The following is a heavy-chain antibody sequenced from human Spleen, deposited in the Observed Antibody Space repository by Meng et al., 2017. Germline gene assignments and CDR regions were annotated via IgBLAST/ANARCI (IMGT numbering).Heavy chain of an antibody. CDR1: GGSISNYY. D-gene: IGHD3-22*01. CDR3: ARVHPVSMIVVVITSTGAFDI. V-gene: IGHV4-39*07. Sequence: SETLSLTCTVSGGSISNYYWSWIRQPPGKGLEWIGSIYYSGSTYYNPSLKSRVTISVDTSKNQFSLKLSSVTAADTAVYYCARVHPVSMIVVVITSTGAFDIWGQGTMVTVSS. CDR2: IYYSGST. J-gene: IGHJ3*02.